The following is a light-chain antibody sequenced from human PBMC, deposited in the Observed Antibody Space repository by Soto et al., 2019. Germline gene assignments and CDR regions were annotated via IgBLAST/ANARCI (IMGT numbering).Light chain of an antibody. J-gene: IGKJ5*01. V-gene: IGKV3-11*01. CDR1: QSLSGD. CDR2: DAS. Sequence: IVLRLSAGTLSVSGVVGATRCCRISQSLSGDLAWSHHKPGQAPRLLIYDASTRAAGVPGRFSGSGSGTDSTLTITSLETEDFAIYYYQQGANWCPINFGRGTRLEIK. CDR3: QQGANWCPIN.